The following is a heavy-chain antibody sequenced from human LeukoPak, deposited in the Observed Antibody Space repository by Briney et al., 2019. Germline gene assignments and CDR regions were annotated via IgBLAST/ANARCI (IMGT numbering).Heavy chain of an antibody. V-gene: IGHV3-23*01. CDR2: ISGSGGST. J-gene: IGHJ5*02. CDR3: AKVSQITMVRGVIPWFDP. CDR1: GFTFSSYA. Sequence: GGSLRLSCAASGFTFSSYAMSWVRRAPGKGLEWVSAISGSGGSTYYADSVKGRFTISRDNSKNTLYLQMNSLRAEDTAVYYCAKVSQITMVRGVIPWFDPWGQGTLVTVSS. D-gene: IGHD3-10*01.